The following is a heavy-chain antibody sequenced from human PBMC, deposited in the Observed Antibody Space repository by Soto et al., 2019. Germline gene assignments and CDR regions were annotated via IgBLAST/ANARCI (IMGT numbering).Heavy chain of an antibody. CDR3: ARDIVVVPAHYYYYYGMDV. Sequence: GGSLRLSCAASGFTFSSYSMNWVRQAPGKGLEWVSYISSSSSTIYYADSVKGRFTISRDNAKNSLYLQMNSLRDEDTAVYYCARDIVVVPAHYYYYYGMDVWGQGTTVTVSS. CDR2: ISSSSSTI. D-gene: IGHD2-2*01. J-gene: IGHJ6*02. V-gene: IGHV3-48*02. CDR1: GFTFSSYS.